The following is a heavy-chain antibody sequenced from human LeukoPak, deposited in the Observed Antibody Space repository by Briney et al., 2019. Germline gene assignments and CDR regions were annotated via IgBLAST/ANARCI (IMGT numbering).Heavy chain of an antibody. CDR1: GFTFRNHG. V-gene: IGHV3-33*01. CDR3: AREMWELLRNYGMDV. Sequence: PGRSLRLSCAASGFTFRNHGMYWVRQAPGKGLEWVAVIWYDGSNKYYGDSVKGRFTISRDNSKNTLYLQMNSLRAEDTAVYYCAREMWELLRNYGMDVWGQGTTVTVSS. D-gene: IGHD1-26*01. J-gene: IGHJ6*02. CDR2: IWYDGSNK.